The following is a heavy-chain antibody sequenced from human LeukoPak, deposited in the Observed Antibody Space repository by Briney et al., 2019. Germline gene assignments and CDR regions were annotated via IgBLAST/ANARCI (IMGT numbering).Heavy chain of an antibody. CDR2: INGGGNTT. CDR1: GFAFSSFA. Sequence: HPGGSLRLSCAASGFAFSSFAMGWVRQSPGKGLQCLSTINGGGNTTFYADSVKGRFTISRDNSKNTLYLHMDSLRPDDTAIYYCTKELHVAVAVADYYYFYMDVRGRGTAVTVSS. J-gene: IGHJ6*03. V-gene: IGHV3-23*01. D-gene: IGHD6-19*01. CDR3: TKELHVAVAVADYYYFYMDV.